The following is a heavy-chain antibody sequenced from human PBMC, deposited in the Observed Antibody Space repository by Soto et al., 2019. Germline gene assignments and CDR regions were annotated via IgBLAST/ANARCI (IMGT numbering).Heavy chain of an antibody. D-gene: IGHD1-26*01. J-gene: IGHJ6*02. V-gene: IGHV3-48*02. CDR2: ISTSSSTI. CDR3: VQSYYDYYYGMDV. Sequence: EVQLVESGGGLVQPGGSLRLSCVVSGFTFSSYSMNWVRQAPGKGLEWVSHISTSSSTIYYADSVKGRFTISRDNAKNSLYLQMNSLRDEDTAVYYCVQSYYDYYYGMDVWGQGTTVTVSS. CDR1: GFTFSSYS.